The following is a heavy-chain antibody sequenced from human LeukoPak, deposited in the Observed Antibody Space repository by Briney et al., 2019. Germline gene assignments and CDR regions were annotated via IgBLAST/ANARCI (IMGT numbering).Heavy chain of an antibody. CDR1: GFTFSSYA. CDR3: ARATYDSSGRHGWEYYFDY. Sequence: GGSLRLSCAASGFTFSSYAMHWVRQAPGKGLEWVAVISYDGSNKYYADSVKGRFTISRDNSKNTLYLQMNSLRAEDTAVYYCARATYDSSGRHGWEYYFDYWGQGTLVTVSS. V-gene: IGHV3-30*04. CDR2: ISYDGSNK. D-gene: IGHD3-22*01. J-gene: IGHJ4*02.